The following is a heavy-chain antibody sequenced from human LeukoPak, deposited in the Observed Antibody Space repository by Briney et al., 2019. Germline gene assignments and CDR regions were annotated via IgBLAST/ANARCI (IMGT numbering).Heavy chain of an antibody. CDR3: ARDHYSFWSGFFY. J-gene: IGHJ4*02. CDR2: ISYDGSNK. CDR1: GFTFSTYA. V-gene: IGHV3-30*04. Sequence: GGSLRLSCAASGFTFSTYAMHWVRQAPGKGLEWVAVISYDGSNKYYADSVKGRFTISRDNSKNTLSLQMNSLRAEDTAVYYCARDHYSFWSGFFYWGQGTLVTVSS. D-gene: IGHD3-3*01.